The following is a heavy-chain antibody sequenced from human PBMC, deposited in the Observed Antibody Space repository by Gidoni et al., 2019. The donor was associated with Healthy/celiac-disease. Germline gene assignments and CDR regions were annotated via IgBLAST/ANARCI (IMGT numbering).Heavy chain of an antibody. J-gene: IGHJ4*02. CDR2: INQSGSI. V-gene: IGHV4-34*01. CDR3: ARGHVIYSSSWKGHDY. D-gene: IGHD6-13*01. Sequence: QVHLHLSRAGLWQPLETLSLTCAVYVVSLCGYYWSWTRQPPGKGLEWIGEINQSGSINYNPSIKSRVNISVDTSKNQFSLKLSSGTAADTAVYYCARGHVIYSSSWKGHDYWGQGTLVTVSS. CDR1: VVSLCGYY.